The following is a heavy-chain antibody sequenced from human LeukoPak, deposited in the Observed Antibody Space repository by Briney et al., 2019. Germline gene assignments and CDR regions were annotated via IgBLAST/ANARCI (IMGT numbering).Heavy chain of an antibody. J-gene: IGHJ3*02. CDR1: GGTFSSYA. Sequence: ASVKVSCKASGGTFSSYAISWVRQAPGQGLEWMGGIIPIFGTANYAQKFQGRVTITTDESTSTAYMELSSLRSEDTAVYYCARDNNAFEAFDIWGQGTMVTVSS. CDR3: ARDNNAFEAFDI. V-gene: IGHV1-69*05. D-gene: IGHD3-16*01. CDR2: IIPIFGTA.